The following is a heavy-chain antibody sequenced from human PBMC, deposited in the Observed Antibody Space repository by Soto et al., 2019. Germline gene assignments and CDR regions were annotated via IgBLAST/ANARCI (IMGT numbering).Heavy chain of an antibody. CDR2: ISSSSSYM. J-gene: IGHJ3*02. D-gene: IGHD3-10*01. CDR1: GFTFSSYN. CDR3: ARTMAGRSASFDI. Sequence: EVQLVESGGGLVKPGGSLRLSCAASGFTFSSYNMNWVRQAPGKGLEWVSSISSSSSYMYYADSLKGRFTISRGNAKNSLYLHINSLRAEDTAVYYCARTMAGRSASFDIWGQGTMVTVSS. V-gene: IGHV3-21*01.